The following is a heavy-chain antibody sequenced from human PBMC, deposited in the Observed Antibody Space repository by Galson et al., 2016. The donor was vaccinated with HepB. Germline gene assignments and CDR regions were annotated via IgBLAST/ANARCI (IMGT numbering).Heavy chain of an antibody. CDR1: GYTFSGFY. Sequence: SVKVSCKGSGYTFSGFYIHWVRRAPGQGLEWMGWINPNSGGAFYGQKFQGRVTMTRDTSMSTAYMELSSLRSDDTAMYYCARYDRVVANGPPFDNWGQGTLVTVSS. J-gene: IGHJ4*02. D-gene: IGHD5-12*01. V-gene: IGHV1-2*02. CDR3: ARYDRVVANGPPFDN. CDR2: INPNSGGA.